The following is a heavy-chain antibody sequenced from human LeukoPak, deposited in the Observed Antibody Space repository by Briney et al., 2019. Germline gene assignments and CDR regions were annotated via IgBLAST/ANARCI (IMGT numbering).Heavy chain of an antibody. CDR3: LKGLTKFGS. CDR1: GDTFRKYA. CDR2: IIPIIGTT. J-gene: IGHJ4*03. V-gene: IGHV1-69*06. D-gene: IGHD1-14*01. Sequence: ASVKISCKVSGDTFRKYAISWVRQAPGQGLEWMGGIIPIIGTTHYAQRFQGSVTMSADNSTTTAYLDLSSLRSNDTAMYYCLKGLTKFGSWGQGTLVTVSS.